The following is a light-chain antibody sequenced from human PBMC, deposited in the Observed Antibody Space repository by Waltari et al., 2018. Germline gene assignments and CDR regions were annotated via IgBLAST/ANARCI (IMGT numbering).Light chain of an antibody. J-gene: IGKJ4*02. CDR1: QDIRHD. CDR2: AGS. V-gene: IGKV1-17*01. Sequence: DIQMTQSPSSLSASVGDRVTITCRASQDIRHDLGWYQQKPGKPTKRLIYAGSSLQSGVSSRFSGSGSGTEFTLTIISLQPEDFATYFCLQQNSFPLTFGGGTKVEIK. CDR3: LQQNSFPLT.